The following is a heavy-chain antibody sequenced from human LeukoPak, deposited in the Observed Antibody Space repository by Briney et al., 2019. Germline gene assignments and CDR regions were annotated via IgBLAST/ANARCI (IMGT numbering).Heavy chain of an antibody. CDR3: AGRGDGNLYYFDH. J-gene: IGHJ4*02. CDR1: GFTFSSYW. Sequence: HPGGSLRLSCAASGFTFSSYWMSWVRQAPGQGLEWGANIKQDGGEKYYVDSVKGRFTISRDSAKNSLYLQMNSLRPEDTAVYYCAGRGDGNLYYFDHWGQGTLVTASS. V-gene: IGHV3-7*01. D-gene: IGHD5-24*01. CDR2: IKQDGGEK.